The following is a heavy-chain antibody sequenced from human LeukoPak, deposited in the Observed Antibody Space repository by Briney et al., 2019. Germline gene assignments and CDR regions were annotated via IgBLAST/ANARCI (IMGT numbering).Heavy chain of an antibody. Sequence: GGSLRLSCAASGFTFSSYDMYWVRHATGKGLEWVSAIGTAGDTYYPGSVKGRFTISRENAKNSLYLQMNSLRAGDTAVYYCARGTDILTGSDNWFDPWGQGTLVTVSS. D-gene: IGHD3-9*01. CDR2: IGTAGDT. CDR3: ARGTDILTGSDNWFDP. V-gene: IGHV3-13*01. CDR1: GFTFSSYD. J-gene: IGHJ5*02.